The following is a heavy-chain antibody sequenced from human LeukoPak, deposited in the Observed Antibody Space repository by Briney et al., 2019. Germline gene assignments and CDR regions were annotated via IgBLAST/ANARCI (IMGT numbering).Heavy chain of an antibody. CDR2: SYPGDSKT. V-gene: IGHV5-51*01. J-gene: IGHJ4*02. Sequence: GDSLKISCQGSGYTFSSFWIGWVRQMPGKGLEWMGMSYPGDSKTMYSPSFQGQVTISADKSINTAYLQWRSLRASDTAIYYCVRAVSGHFDYWGQGTLLTVSS. D-gene: IGHD6-19*01. CDR1: GYTFSSFW. CDR3: VRAVSGHFDY.